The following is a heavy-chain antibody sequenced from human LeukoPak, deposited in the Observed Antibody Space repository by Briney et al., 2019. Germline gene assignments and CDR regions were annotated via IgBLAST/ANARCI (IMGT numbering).Heavy chain of an antibody. J-gene: IGHJ4*02. V-gene: IGHV4-61*02. Sequence: PSETLSLTCTVSGGSISSDSYYYNWIRQPAGKGLEWIGRIYTRGGPIYNPSLKSRVTISVDTSKNQFSLKLSSVTAADTAVYYCARVVFWSGYLDYWGQGTLVTVSS. CDR2: IYTRGGP. D-gene: IGHD3-3*01. CDR3: ARVVFWSGYLDY. CDR1: GGSISSDSYY.